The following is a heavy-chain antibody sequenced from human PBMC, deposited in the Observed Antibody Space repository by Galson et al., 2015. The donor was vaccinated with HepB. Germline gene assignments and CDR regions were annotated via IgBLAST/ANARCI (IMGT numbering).Heavy chain of an antibody. V-gene: IGHV3-13*01. Sequence: SLRLSCAASGFTFSSYDMNWVRQAPGKGLEWVSAIGTAGDTYYPGSVKGRFTISRENAKNTLYLQMNSLRAGDTAVYYCARGHYDSSGYYLDYWGQGTLVTVSS. CDR3: ARGHYDSSGYYLDY. D-gene: IGHD3-22*01. CDR1: GFTFSSYD. J-gene: IGHJ4*02. CDR2: IGTAGDT.